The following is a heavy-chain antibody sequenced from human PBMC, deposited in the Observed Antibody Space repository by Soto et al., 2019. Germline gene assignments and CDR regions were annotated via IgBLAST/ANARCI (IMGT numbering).Heavy chain of an antibody. CDR3: ARDLAVGLVDY. CDR2: ISAYNGNT. Sequence: QVQLVQSGAEVKKPGASVKVSCKASGYTFTSYGISWVRLAPGQRLEWMGWISAYNGNTNYAEKLQGRITKTTDTTTNTAYMELRSLRSDDTAGYYCARDLAVGLVDYWGQGTLVTVSS. J-gene: IGHJ4*02. CDR1: GYTFTSYG. D-gene: IGHD6-19*01. V-gene: IGHV1-18*01.